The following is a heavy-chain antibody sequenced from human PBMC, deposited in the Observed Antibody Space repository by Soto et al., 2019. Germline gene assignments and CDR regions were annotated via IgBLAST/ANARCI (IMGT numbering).Heavy chain of an antibody. D-gene: IGHD3-3*01. CDR1: GYTFTNYD. CDR3: ARGLDFWSGYSRADS. V-gene: IGHV1-8*01. CDR2: MSPNSGRT. J-gene: IGHJ4*02. Sequence: QVQLVQSGPEVKKPGALMRVSCKTSGYTFTNYDIHWVRQATGQGLEWIGWMSPNSGRTGFAQRFQDRVNMTSNPSISTAYLHLASLTSEDTAVYYCARGLDFWSGYSRADSWGQGTLVTVSS.